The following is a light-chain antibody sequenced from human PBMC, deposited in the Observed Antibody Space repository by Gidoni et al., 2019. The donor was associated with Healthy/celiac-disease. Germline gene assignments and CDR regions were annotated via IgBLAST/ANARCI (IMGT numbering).Light chain of an antibody. J-gene: IGKJ1*01. Sequence: DNQMTQAPSTQSASVGDRVTITCRASQSISSWLAWYQQKPGKAPTRLIYKASSLESGVPSRFSGSGSGTEFTLTISSLQPDDFATYYCQQYNSYPWTFGQGTKVEIK. CDR2: KAS. CDR1: QSISSW. CDR3: QQYNSYPWT. V-gene: IGKV1-5*03.